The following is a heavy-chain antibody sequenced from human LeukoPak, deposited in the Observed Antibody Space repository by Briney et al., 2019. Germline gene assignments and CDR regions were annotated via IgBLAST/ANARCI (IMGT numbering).Heavy chain of an antibody. D-gene: IGHD6-13*01. CDR3: ARVAGRYSSSWYPYDY. V-gene: IGHV1-2*02. CDR1: GYTFTSYG. J-gene: IGHJ4*02. Sequence: ASVKVSCKASGYTFTSYGISWVRQAPGQGLEWMGWINPNSGGTNYAQKFQGRVTMTRDTSISTAYMELSRLRSDDTAVYYCARVAGRYSSSWYPYDYWGQGTLVTVSS. CDR2: INPNSGGT.